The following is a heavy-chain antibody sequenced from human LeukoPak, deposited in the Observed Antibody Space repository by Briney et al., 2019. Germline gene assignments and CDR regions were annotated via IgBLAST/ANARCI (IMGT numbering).Heavy chain of an antibody. Sequence: PSETLSLTCTVSGGSISSYYWSWIRQPPGKGLEWIGYIYYSGSTNYNPSLKSRVTISVDTSKNQFSLKLSSVTAADTAVYYCARVNGYSSSASYYYYGMDVWGQGTTVTVSS. D-gene: IGHD6-13*01. J-gene: IGHJ6*02. CDR1: GGSISSYY. CDR3: ARVNGYSSSASYYYYGMDV. CDR2: IYYSGST. V-gene: IGHV4-59*01.